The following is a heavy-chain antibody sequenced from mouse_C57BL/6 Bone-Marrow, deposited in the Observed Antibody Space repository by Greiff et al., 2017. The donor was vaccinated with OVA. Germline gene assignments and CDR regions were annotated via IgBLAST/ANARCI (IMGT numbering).Heavy chain of an antibody. CDR3: ARRGSSGYVFDY. CDR2: IDPSDSYT. CDR1: GYTFTSYW. D-gene: IGHD3-2*02. J-gene: IGHJ2*01. V-gene: IGHV1-50*01. Sequence: QVQLQQPGAELVKPGASVKLSCKASGYTFTSYWMQWVKQRPGQGLEWIGEIDPSDSYTNYNQKFKGKATLTVDTSSSTAYMQLSSLTSEDSAVYYCARRGSSGYVFDYWGQGTTLTVSS.